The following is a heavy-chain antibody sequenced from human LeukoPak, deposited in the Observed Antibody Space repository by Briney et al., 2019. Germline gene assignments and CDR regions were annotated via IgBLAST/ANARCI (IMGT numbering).Heavy chain of an antibody. J-gene: IGHJ4*02. CDR3: ARLELGATHYFDY. V-gene: IGHV4-39*07. Sequence: SETLSLTCTVSGGSISSSSYYWGWIRQPPGKGLEWIGSIYYSGSTNYNPSLKSRVTISVDTSKNQFSLKLSSVTAADTAVYYCARLELGATHYFDYWGQGTLVTVSS. CDR2: IYYSGST. CDR1: GGSISSSSYY. D-gene: IGHD1-26*01.